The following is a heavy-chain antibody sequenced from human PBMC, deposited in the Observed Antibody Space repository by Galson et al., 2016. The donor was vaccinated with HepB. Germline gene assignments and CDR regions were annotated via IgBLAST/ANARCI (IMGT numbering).Heavy chain of an antibody. V-gene: IGHV1-69*13. CDR3: ARDEVPMITFGGVNAGYSASYYCLDV. Sequence: SVKVSCKASGDTSSDYAISWVRQAPGQGFEWMGGIIPYFGAAKNAQKFQDGVTITADESTSTAYMELSSLRSEDTATYYCARDEVPMITFGGVNAGYSASYYCLDVWGQGTTVTVSS. CDR2: IIPYFGAA. CDR1: GDTSSDYA. J-gene: IGHJ6*02. D-gene: IGHD3-16*01.